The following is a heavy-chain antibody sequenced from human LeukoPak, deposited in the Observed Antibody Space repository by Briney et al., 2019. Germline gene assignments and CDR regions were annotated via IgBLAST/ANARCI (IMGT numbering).Heavy chain of an antibody. V-gene: IGHV3-15*01. CDR3: ATEYYGSLYNY. J-gene: IGHJ4*02. CDR1: GFTFSAAW. CDR2: IKSETDGGTT. Sequence: PGGSLRLSCAASGFTFSAAWMTWVRQAPGKRLEWVGHIKSETDGGTTDYAAPVKGRFTISRDDSKDTLYLQMNSLKTEDTAVYYCATEYYGSLYNYWGQGTLVTVSS. D-gene: IGHD3-3*01.